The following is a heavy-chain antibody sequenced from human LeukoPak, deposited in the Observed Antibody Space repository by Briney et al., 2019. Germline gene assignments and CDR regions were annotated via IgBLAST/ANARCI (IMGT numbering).Heavy chain of an antibody. CDR2: IYYSGST. D-gene: IGHD6-13*01. CDR1: GGSISSYY. CDR3: ARGSDSRLISSSWHGSENYYFDY. J-gene: IGHJ4*02. V-gene: IGHV4-59*01. Sequence: PSETLSLTCTVSGGSISSYYWSWIRQPPGKGLEWIGYIYYSGSTDYNPSLKSRVTISVDTSKNQFSLKLSSVTAADTAVYYCARGSDSRLISSSWHGSENYYFDYWGQGTLVTVSS.